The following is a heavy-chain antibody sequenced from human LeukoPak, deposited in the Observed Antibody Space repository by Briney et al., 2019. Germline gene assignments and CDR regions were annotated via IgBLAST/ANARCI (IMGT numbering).Heavy chain of an antibody. CDR3: VRALVGAATLSY. J-gene: IGHJ4*02. CDR2: IYPGDSDT. V-gene: IGHV5-51*01. CDR1: GYSFTTYW. Sequence: GESLKISCKGSGYSFTTYWIAWVRQMPGKGLEWMGVIYPGDSDTRYSPSFQGQVTLSADKSISTAYLQWSSLKASDTAIYYCVRALVGAATLSYWGQGTLVTVSS. D-gene: IGHD1-26*01.